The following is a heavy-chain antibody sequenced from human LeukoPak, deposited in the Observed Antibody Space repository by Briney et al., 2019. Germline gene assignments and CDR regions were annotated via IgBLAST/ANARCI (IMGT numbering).Heavy chain of an antibody. CDR1: GYTFTGYY. Sequence: ASVKVSCKASGYTFTGYYMHWVRPAPGQGLEWMGWINPNSGGTNYAQKFQGRVTMTRDTSISTAYMELSRLRSDDTAVYYCARDSGYGGNEDWGQGTLVAVSS. CDR3: ARDSGYGGNED. V-gene: IGHV1-2*02. CDR2: INPNSGGT. J-gene: IGHJ4*02. D-gene: IGHD4-23*01.